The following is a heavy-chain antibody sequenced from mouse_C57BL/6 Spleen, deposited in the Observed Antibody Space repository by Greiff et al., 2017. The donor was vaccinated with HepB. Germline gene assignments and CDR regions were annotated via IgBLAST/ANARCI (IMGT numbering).Heavy chain of an antibody. CDR3: AKISDSSGYVLYAMDY. D-gene: IGHD3-2*02. CDR1: GFSLTSYG. V-gene: IGHV2-5*01. J-gene: IGHJ4*01. Sequence: VQLQESGPGLVQPSQSLSITCTVSGFSLTSYGVHWVRQSPGKGLEWLGVIWRGGSTDYNAAFMSRLSITKDNSKSQVFFKMNSLQADDTAIYYCAKISDSSGYVLYAMDYWGQGTSVTVSS. CDR2: IWRGGST.